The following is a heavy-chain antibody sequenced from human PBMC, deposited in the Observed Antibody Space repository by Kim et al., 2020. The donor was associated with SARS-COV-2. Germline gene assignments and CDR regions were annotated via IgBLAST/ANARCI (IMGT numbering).Heavy chain of an antibody. J-gene: IGHJ4*02. CDR1: GFTFNYYR. CDR3: VRDPSDSPYHDILTGYYLDF. Sequence: GGSLRLSCAASGFTFNYYRMTWVRQAPGKGLEWVSCINSRSSEIFYADSVKGRFTVSRDNAKNSVYLQMNSLRAEDTAVYYCVRDPSDSPYHDILTGYYLDFWGQGTLVTVSS. CDR2: INSRSSEI. D-gene: IGHD3-9*01. V-gene: IGHV3-21*06.